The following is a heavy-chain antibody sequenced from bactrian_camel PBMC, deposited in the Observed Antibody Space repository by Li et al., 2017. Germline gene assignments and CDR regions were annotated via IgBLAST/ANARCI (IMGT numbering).Heavy chain of an antibody. J-gene: IGHJ4*01. CDR1: GLTGSRNC. Sequence: HVQLVESGGGTVQAGGSLRLSCMASGLTGSRNCFAWFRQALGKEREGIALIDSDWSNTVDSVKGRFTVSIDNANNLHYLQMDSLRPEDSGMYYCAAGPADLSDLALQLDPDEYNYWGQGTQVTVS. D-gene: IGHD1*01. V-gene: IGHV3-2*01. CDR2: IDSDWSNT. CDR3: AAGPADLSDLALQLDPDEYNY.